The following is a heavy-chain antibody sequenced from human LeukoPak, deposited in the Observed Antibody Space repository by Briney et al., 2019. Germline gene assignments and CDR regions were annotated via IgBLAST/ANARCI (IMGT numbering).Heavy chain of an antibody. V-gene: IGHV4-59*08. D-gene: IGHD1-26*01. CDR3: ARVYSGNYCDY. J-gene: IGHJ4*02. CDR1: GDSISSYY. CDR2: IYYSGST. Sequence: NLSETLSLTCIVSGDSISSYYWSWIRQPPGKGLEWIGRIYYSGSTIYNPSLKSRVTISVDTSKNQFSLKLSSATAADTAVYYCARVYSGNYCDYWGQGTLVTVSS.